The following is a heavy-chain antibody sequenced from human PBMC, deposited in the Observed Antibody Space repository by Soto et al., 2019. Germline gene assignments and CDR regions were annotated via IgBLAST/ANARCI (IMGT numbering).Heavy chain of an antibody. J-gene: IGHJ5*02. D-gene: IGHD1-26*01. CDR2: ISYDGSNK. V-gene: IGHV3-30*18. Sequence: GGSLRLSCAASGFTFSSYGMHWVRQAPGKGLEWVAVISYDGSNKYYADSVKGRFTISRDNSKNTLYLQMNSLRAEDTAVYYCAKGIVGTTGGIWFDPWGQGTLVTVSS. CDR3: AKGIVGTTGGIWFDP. CDR1: GFTFSSYG.